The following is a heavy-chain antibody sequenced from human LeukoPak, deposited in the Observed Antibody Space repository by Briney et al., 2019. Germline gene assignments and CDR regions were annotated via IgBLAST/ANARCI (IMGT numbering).Heavy chain of an antibody. D-gene: IGHD6-19*01. V-gene: IGHV1-18*01. CDR2: ISAYNGNT. CDR3: ARGPLGRGWYYFDY. J-gene: IGHJ4*02. CDR1: GYTFTSYG. Sequence: ASVKVSCKASGYTFTSYGISWVRQAPGQGLEWMGWISAYNGNTNYAQKLQGRVTMTTDTSTSTANMELRSLRSDDTAVYYCARGPLGRGWYYFDYWGQGTLVTVSS.